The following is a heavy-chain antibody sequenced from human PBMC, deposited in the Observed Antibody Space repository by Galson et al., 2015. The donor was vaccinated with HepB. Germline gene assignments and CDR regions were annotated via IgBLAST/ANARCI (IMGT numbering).Heavy chain of an antibody. J-gene: IGHJ4*02. Sequence: SLRLSCAASGFTFSSYGMHWVRQAPGKGLEWVAVISYDGSNKYYADSVKGRFTISRDNSKNTLYLQMNSLRAEDTAVYYCAKVPDSSGWYYFDYWGQGTLVTVSS. D-gene: IGHD6-19*01. CDR1: GFTFSSYG. V-gene: IGHV3-30*18. CDR3: AKVPDSSGWYYFDY. CDR2: ISYDGSNK.